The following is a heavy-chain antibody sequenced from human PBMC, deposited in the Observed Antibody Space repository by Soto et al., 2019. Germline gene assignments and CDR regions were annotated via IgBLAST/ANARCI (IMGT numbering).Heavy chain of an antibody. D-gene: IGHD6-6*01. CDR1: GFTFSNAW. J-gene: IGHJ2*01. CDR2: IKSKTDGGTT. Sequence: EVQLVESGGGLVKPGGSLRLSCAASGFTFSNAWMSWVRQAPGKGLEWVGRIKSKTDGGTTDYAAPVKGRFTISRDDSKNTLYLQMNSLKTEDTAVYYCTTTGSSSSSFVGGRNWYFDLWGRGTLVTVSS. V-gene: IGHV3-15*01. CDR3: TTTGSSSSSFVGGRNWYFDL.